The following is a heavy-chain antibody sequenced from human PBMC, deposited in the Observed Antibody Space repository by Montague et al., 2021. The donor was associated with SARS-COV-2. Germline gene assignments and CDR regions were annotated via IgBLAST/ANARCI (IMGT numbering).Heavy chain of an antibody. CDR1: GDSVSSEIYY. D-gene: IGHD1-26*01. J-gene: IGHJ4*02. CDR2: IYTSGST. Sequence: TLSLTCTVSGDSVSSEIYYWSWIRQPAGKGLEWIGRIYTSGSTNYNPSLRSRVTISVDTSKNQSSLRLSSVTAADTAVYYCARVGGNHYRYFDYWGQGTLVTVSS. V-gene: IGHV4-61*02. CDR3: ARVGGNHYRYFDY.